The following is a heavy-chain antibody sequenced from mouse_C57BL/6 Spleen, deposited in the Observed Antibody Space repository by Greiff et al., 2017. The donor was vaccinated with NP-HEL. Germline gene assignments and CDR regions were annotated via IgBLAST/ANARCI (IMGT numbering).Heavy chain of an antibody. D-gene: IGHD1-1*01. Sequence: EVKLVESGGDLVKPGGSLKLSCAASGFTFSSYGMSWVRQTPDKRLEWVATISSGGSYTYYPDSVKGRFTISRDNAKNTLYLQMSSLKSEDTAMYYCARPLITTVVERRYFDVWGTGTTVTVSS. CDR2: ISSGGSYT. CDR1: GFTFSSYG. CDR3: ARPLITTVVERRYFDV. J-gene: IGHJ1*03. V-gene: IGHV5-6*02.